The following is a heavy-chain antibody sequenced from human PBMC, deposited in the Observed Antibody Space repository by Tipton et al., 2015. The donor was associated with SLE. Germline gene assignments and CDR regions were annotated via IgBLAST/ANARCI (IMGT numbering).Heavy chain of an antibody. D-gene: IGHD2-15*01. CDR3: AREMGGGSP. CDR1: GFTFSTYW. V-gene: IGHV3-48*01. CDR2: ISSSGTTS. J-gene: IGHJ5*02. Sequence: SLRLSCAASGFTFSTYWMYWVRQTPGKGLEWISYISSSGTTSYYADSVKGRFTISRDQVKKSLYLQMNSLRAEDTAVYYCAREMGGGSPWGQGTLVTVSS.